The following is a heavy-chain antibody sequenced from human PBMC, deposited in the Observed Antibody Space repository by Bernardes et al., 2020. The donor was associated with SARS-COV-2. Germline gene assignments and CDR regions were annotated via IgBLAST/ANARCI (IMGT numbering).Heavy chain of an antibody. V-gene: IGHV1-24*01. J-gene: IGHJ2*01. D-gene: IGHD4-4*01. CDR1: GYRLSELS. CDR2: LDPEDGEM. Sequence: ASVKVSCKVSGYRLSELSLHWVRQAPGKGPECMGGLDPEDGEMLYAQKFQGRVTMTEDPSTDTAYMELSSLRSEDTAVYYCATGTATVTYWYFDLWGRGTLVTVSS. CDR3: ATGTATVTYWYFDL.